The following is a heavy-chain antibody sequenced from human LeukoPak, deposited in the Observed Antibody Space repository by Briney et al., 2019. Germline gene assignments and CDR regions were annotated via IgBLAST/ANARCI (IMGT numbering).Heavy chain of an antibody. CDR1: GFTVSTYW. CDR3: ARPRQCYSTTSCANHFDY. V-gene: IGHV3-74*01. J-gene: IGHJ4*02. Sequence: QPGGSLRLSCAASGFTVSTYWMHWVRQAPGKGRVWVSRINSDGSSTSYADSVKGRFTISRDNAKNTLYLEMNSLRAEDTAVYYCARPRQCYSTTSCANHFDYWGQGTLVTVSS. D-gene: IGHD2-2*01. CDR2: INSDGSST.